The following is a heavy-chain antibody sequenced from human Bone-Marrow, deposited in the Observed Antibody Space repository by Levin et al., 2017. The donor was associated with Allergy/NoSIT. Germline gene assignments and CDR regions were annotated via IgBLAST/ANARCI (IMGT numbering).Heavy chain of an antibody. J-gene: IGHJ4*02. D-gene: IGHD3-3*01. CDR2: ISGNTGDM. V-gene: IGHV3-9*01. CDR3: AKAGCRTSSCYYNY. Sequence: LSLTCAASGFRFDDYAIHWVRQAPGKGLEWVSDISGNTGDMHYADSVKGRFTMSRDSAKNSLYLQMNSLKPEDTAMYYCAKAGCRTSSCYYNYWGQGTLVTVSS. CDR1: GFRFDDYA.